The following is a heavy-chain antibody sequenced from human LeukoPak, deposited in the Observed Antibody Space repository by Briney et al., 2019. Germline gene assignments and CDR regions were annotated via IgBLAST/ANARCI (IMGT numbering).Heavy chain of an antibody. V-gene: IGHV3-23*01. Sequence: GGSLRLSCAVSGISLSNYGMSWVRQAPGKGLEWVAGISGSGGGTNYADSVKGRFTISRDNPKNTPYLQMNRLRAEDTAVYFCAKRGVVIRVILVGFHKEAYYFDSWGQGALVTVSS. J-gene: IGHJ4*02. D-gene: IGHD3-22*01. CDR1: GISLSNYG. CDR2: ISGSGGGT. CDR3: AKRGVVIRVILVGFHKEAYYFDS.